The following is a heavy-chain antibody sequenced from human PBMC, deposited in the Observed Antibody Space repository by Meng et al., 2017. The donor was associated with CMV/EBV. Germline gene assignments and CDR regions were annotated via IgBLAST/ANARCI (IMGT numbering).Heavy chain of an antibody. CDR3: ARGGEYYYDSSGKGFDP. J-gene: IGHJ5*02. V-gene: IGHV4-31*03. D-gene: IGHD3-22*01. Sequence: SETLSLTCTVSGGSISSGGYYWSWIRQHPGKGLEWIGYIYYSGSTYYNPSLKSRVTISVDTSKNQFSLKLSSVTAADTAVYYCARGGEYYYDSSGKGFDPWGQGTLVTVSS. CDR2: IYYSGST. CDR1: GGSISSGGYY.